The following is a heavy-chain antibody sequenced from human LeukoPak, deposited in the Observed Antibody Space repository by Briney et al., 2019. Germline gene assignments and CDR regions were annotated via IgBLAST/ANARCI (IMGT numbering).Heavy chain of an antibody. V-gene: IGHV1-2*02. D-gene: IGHD3-10*01. J-gene: IGHJ6*03. CDR3: ARVPGWFGPQPLHYMDV. Sequence: ASVKVSCKASGYTFTGYYMHWVRQAPGQGLEWMGWINPNSGGTNYAQKFQGRVTMTRDTSISTAYMELRSLRSDDTAVYYCARVPGWFGPQPLHYMDVWGKGTTVTISS. CDR2: INPNSGGT. CDR1: GYTFTGYY.